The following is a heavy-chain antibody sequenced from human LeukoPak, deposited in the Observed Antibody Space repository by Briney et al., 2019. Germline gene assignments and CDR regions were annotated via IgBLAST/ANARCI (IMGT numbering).Heavy chain of an antibody. CDR3: ARQVAVADHFDY. CDR2: IYQSGTT. J-gene: IGHJ4*02. V-gene: IGHV4-38-2*01. Sequence: PSETLSLTCAVSGYFINSGYYWGWIRQPPGKGLEWIGTIYQSGTTYYNPSLKSRVTLSVDTSNNQFSLKLSSVTAADTAVYYCARQVAVADHFDYWGQGTRVTVSS. CDR1: GYFINSGYY. D-gene: IGHD6-19*01.